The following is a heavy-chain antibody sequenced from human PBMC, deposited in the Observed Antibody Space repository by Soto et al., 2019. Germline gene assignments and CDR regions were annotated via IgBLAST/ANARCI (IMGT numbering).Heavy chain of an antibody. D-gene: IGHD2-2*01. CDR3: TTAPDIVIVPAVGVVFDV. CDR2: IKSKTDGGTT. V-gene: IGHV3-15*01. J-gene: IGHJ3*01. CDR1: GFTFRNSW. Sequence: GVLRLSCAASGFTFRNSWMSWVRQAPGRGLEWVGRIKSKTDGGTTDYTAPVKGRFTISRDDSKNTLYLQMNSLKIEDTAVYYCTTAPDIVIVPAVGVVFDVWGQVTVFTVSS.